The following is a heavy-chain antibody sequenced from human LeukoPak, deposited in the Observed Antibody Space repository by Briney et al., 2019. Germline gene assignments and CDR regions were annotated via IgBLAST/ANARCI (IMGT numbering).Heavy chain of an antibody. V-gene: IGHV3-23*01. CDR3: AKDRLRGGDGNFDY. Sequence: GGSLRLSCAASGFTFSSYAMSWVRQAPGKGLEGVSAIILTRRITYYAHSVNVRFTISRDNSKNTRYLQMNSLRAEDTAVYYCAKDRLRGGDGNFDYWGQGTLVTVSS. D-gene: IGHD2-21*01. J-gene: IGHJ4*02. CDR1: GFTFSSYA. CDR2: IILTRRIT.